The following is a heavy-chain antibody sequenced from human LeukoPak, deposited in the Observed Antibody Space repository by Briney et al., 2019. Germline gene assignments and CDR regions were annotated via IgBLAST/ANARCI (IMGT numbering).Heavy chain of an antibody. CDR3: ARRGIAAAAHFDF. V-gene: IGHV4-39*01. D-gene: IGHD6-25*01. Sequence: SETLSLTCTVSGVSINNGRYYWGWIRQPPGRRLEGIGSIFYTGSAHYHPSFESRVVITIDTANNQFSLRLPSVTAADTAVYFCARRGIAAAAHFDFWGQGSLVTVSS. CDR1: GVSINNGRYY. J-gene: IGHJ4*02. CDR2: IFYTGSA.